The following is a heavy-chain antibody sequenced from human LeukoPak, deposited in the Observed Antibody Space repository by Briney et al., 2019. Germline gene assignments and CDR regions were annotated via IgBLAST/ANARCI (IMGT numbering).Heavy chain of an antibody. V-gene: IGHV1-8*03. CDR2: MNPNSGNT. J-gene: IGHJ5*02. CDR1: GYTLTELS. CDR3: ARVGRYRNGWFAIAS. D-gene: IGHD6-19*01. Sequence: ASVKVSCKVSGYTLTELSMHWVRQAPGKGLEWMGWMNPNSGNTGYAQKFQGRVTITRNTSISTAYMELNSLRAEDTAVYYCARVGRYRNGWFAIASWGQGTLVTVSS.